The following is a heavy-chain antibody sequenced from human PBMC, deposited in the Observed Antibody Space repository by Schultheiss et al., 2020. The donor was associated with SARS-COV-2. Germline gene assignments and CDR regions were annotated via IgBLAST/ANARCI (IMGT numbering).Heavy chain of an antibody. CDR2: ISSSSSYT. CDR1: GFTFSTYS. CDR3: ARGAVVPRGY. Sequence: GGSLRLSCAASGFTFSTYSMNWVRQAPGKGLEWVSYISSSSSYTNYADSVKGRFTISRDNAKNSLYLQMNSLRAEDTAVYYCARGAVVPRGYWGQGTLVTVS. D-gene: IGHD2-15*01. J-gene: IGHJ4*02. V-gene: IGHV3-21*05.